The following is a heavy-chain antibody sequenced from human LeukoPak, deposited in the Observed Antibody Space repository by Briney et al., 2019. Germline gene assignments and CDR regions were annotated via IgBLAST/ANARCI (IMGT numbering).Heavy chain of an antibody. CDR2: IKNKTYGGTT. Sequence: GGSLRLSCTACGFTFGVYAMSWVRQAPGKGREGVGHIKNKTYGGTTEYAASVKGTFTISRNETKSIAYQQMNSLKTEDTAVYYCTRVQQLAGFDYWGQGTLVTVSS. J-gene: IGHJ4*02. CDR1: GFTFGVYA. CDR3: TRVQQLAGFDY. V-gene: IGHV3-49*04. D-gene: IGHD6-13*01.